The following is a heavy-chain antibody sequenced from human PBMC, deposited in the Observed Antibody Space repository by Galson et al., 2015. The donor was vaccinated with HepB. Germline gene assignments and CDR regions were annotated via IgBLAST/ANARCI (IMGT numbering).Heavy chain of an antibody. Sequence: SLRLSCAASGFPYNTFWMSWVRQTPGKGLEWVAHINEDGSERYYVDSVKGRFTISRDNAKSSLFLQINSLRAEDTAVYYCGRSRTALFYWGQGALVTVAS. J-gene: IGHJ4*02. D-gene: IGHD2-21*02. V-gene: IGHV3-7*03. CDR1: GFPYNTFW. CDR2: INEDGSER. CDR3: GRSRTALFY.